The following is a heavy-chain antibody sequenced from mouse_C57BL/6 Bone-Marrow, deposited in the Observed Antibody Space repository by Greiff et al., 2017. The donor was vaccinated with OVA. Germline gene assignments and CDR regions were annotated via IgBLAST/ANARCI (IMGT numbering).Heavy chain of an antibody. CDR1: GFTSSSYA. CDR3: ARYSSGYDY. CDR2: ISDGGSYT. D-gene: IGHD3-2*02. Sequence: DVMLVESGGGLVKPGGSLKLSCAASGFTSSSYAMSWVRQTPEKRLEWVATISDGGSYTYYPDNVKGRFTISRDNAKNNLYLQMSHLKSEDTAMYYCARYSSGYDYWGQGTTLTVSS. V-gene: IGHV5-4*03. J-gene: IGHJ2*01.